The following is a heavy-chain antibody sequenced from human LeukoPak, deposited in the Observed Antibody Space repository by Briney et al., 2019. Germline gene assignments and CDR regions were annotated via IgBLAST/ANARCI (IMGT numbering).Heavy chain of an antibody. J-gene: IGHJ6*03. Sequence: SETLFLTCTVSGGSISRYYWIWIRQPPGKGLEGIGYIYYSGNTNYNPSLKSRVTISVDTSKNQFSLKLSSVTAADTAMYYCARGGENYYYYMDIWGKGTTVTVSS. CDR2: IYYSGNT. CDR3: ARGGENYYYYMDI. V-gene: IGHV4-59*01. CDR1: GGSISRYY.